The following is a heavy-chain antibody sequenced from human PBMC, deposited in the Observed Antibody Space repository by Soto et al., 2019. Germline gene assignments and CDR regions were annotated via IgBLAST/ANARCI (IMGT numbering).Heavy chain of an antibody. CDR2: TNPNSGGA. CDR1: GYTFTGYY. V-gene: IGHV1-2*04. CDR3: ARERGSGTTTYGMDV. J-gene: IGHJ6*02. Sequence: ASVKVSCKASGYTFTGYYMHWVRQAPGQGLEWMGWTNPNSGGAHYAQKFQGWVTMTRDTSISTAYMELSRLRSDATAVYYCARERGSGTTTYGMDVWGQGTTVTVSS. D-gene: IGHD6-19*01.